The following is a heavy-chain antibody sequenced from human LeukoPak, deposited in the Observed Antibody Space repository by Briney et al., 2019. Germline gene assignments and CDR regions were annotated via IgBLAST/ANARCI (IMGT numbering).Heavy chain of an antibody. D-gene: IGHD3-22*01. CDR1: GGSISSGGYY. CDR3: AGGSSGYYDY. V-gene: IGHV4-31*03. Sequence: PSETLSLTCTVSGGSISSGGYYWSWIRQHPGKGLEWIGYIYYSGSTYYNPSLKSRVTISVDTSKNQFSLKLSSVTAADTAVYYCAGGSSGYYDYWGQGTLVTVSS. J-gene: IGHJ4*02. CDR2: IYYSGST.